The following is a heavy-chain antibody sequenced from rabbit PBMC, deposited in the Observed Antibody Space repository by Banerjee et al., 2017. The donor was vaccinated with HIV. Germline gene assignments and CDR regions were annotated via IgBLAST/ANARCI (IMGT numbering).Heavy chain of an antibody. CDR2: IYTGDGGT. J-gene: IGHJ4*01. CDR1: GFSFSSSCW. CDR3: ARDYAGKTYPAFGL. V-gene: IGHV1S45*01. Sequence: EESGGDLVKPEGSLTLTCTASGFSFSSSCWICWVRQAPGKGLEWIACIYTGDGGTAYASWAKGRFTVSKTSSTTVTLQMTSLTAADTAAYFCARDYAGKTYPAFGLWGPGTLVTVS. D-gene: IGHD4-2*01.